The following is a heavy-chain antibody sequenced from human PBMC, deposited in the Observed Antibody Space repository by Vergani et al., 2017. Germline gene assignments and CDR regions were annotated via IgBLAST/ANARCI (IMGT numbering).Heavy chain of an antibody. V-gene: IGHV4-59*01. Sequence: QVQLQESGPGLVKPSETLSLTCTVSGGSISSYYWSWFRQPPGKGLEWIGYFYYSGYTNYNPSLKSRVTISVDTSKNQFSLKLSSVTAADTAVYYCARSSGYYDSSGYYYDAFDIWGQGTMVTVSS. CDR3: ARSSGYYDSSGYYYDAFDI. CDR1: GGSISSYY. J-gene: IGHJ3*02. CDR2: FYYSGYT. D-gene: IGHD3-22*01.